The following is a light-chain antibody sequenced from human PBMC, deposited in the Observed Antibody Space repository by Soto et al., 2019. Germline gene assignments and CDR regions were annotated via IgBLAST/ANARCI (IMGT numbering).Light chain of an antibody. CDR1: QSVSSSL. J-gene: IGKJ3*01. CDR3: QQYGSSPIT. Sequence: EIVLMQSPGTLSLSPGEGATLSCRASQSVSSSLLAWYQQKPDQAPRLLIYAASSRAAGIPDRFSGSGSGTDFTLTISRLEPEDFAVYYCQQYGSSPITFGPGTKMDIK. CDR2: AAS. V-gene: IGKV3-20*01.